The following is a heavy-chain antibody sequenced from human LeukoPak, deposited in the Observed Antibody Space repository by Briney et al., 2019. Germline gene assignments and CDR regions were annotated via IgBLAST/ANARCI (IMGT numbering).Heavy chain of an antibody. CDR2: ISSSSSYI. J-gene: IGHJ3*02. CDR1: RFTFSSYS. CDR3: ARPYNWNDGYAFDI. V-gene: IGHV3-21*01. Sequence: GGSLRLSCAASRFTFSSYSMNWVRQAPGKGLEWVSSISSSSSYIYYPDSVKGRFTISRDNAKNSLYLQMNSLRAEDTAVYYCARPYNWNDGYAFDIWGQGTMVSVSS. D-gene: IGHD1-20*01.